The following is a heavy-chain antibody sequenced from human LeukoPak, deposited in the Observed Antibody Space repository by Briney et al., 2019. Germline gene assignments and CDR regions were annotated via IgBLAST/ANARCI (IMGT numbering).Heavy chain of an antibody. CDR1: GLTFGDFA. CDR3: ARSIPYGTTWYGRSGY. V-gene: IGHV3-7*03. Sequence: GGSLRLSCITSGLTFGDFAMSWFRQAPGKGLEWVANIKPDGTTKFYVDSVKGRFTISRDNALNSLYLQMNSLRAEDTAIYYCARSIPYGTTWYGRSGYWGQGTLVTVSS. CDR2: IKPDGTTK. D-gene: IGHD6-13*01. J-gene: IGHJ4*02.